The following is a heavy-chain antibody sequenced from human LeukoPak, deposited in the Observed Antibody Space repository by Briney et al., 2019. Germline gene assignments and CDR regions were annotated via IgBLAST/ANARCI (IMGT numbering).Heavy chain of an antibody. D-gene: IGHD3-22*01. CDR2: ISGSGGST. V-gene: IGHV3-23*01. Sequence: GGSLRLSCAASGFTFSTYAVNWVRQAPGKGLEWVSTISGSGGSTYYADSVKGRFTISRDNSKNTLYLQMSSPRAEDTAVYYCAKDRGRYYDSSGYYWGYYFDSWGQGILVTVSS. CDR1: GFTFSTYA. J-gene: IGHJ4*02. CDR3: AKDRGRYYDSSGYYWGYYFDS.